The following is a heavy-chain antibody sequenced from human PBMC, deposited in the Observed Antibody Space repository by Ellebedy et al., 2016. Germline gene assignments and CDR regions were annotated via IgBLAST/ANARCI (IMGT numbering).Heavy chain of an antibody. J-gene: IGHJ1*01. CDR2: ISGSGGST. CDR3: ARDDDTNSRYSRFHH. V-gene: IGHV3-23*01. D-gene: IGHD2-8*01. Sequence: GGSLRLSCAASGFTFSGFAMSWVRQAPGKGLEWVSAISGSGGSTYYADSVKGRFTISRDNSKNTLYLQMNSLRAEDTAVYFCARDDDTNSRYSRFHHWGQGTLVTVSS. CDR1: GFTFSGFA.